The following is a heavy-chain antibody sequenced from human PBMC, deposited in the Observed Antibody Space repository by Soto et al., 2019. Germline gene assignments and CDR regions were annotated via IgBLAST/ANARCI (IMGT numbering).Heavy chain of an antibody. V-gene: IGHV4-4*07. J-gene: IGHJ5*02. CDR1: GASMNSYH. Sequence: SETLSLTCTVSGASMNSYHWSWIRQPAGKGLEWIGHIHSSGSTNYNPSLKSRVTMSVDTSKNQFSLRLMSLTAADTAVYYCARDQGVAAAGITWFDTWGQGSLVTVSS. D-gene: IGHD6-13*01. CDR3: ARDQGVAAAGITWFDT. CDR2: IHSSGST.